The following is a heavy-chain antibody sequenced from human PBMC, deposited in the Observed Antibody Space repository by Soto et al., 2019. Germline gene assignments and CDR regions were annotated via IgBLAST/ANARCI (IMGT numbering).Heavy chain of an antibody. CDR3: ARDASFDIVVVPAAIRGWFDP. CDR1: GGTFSSYT. J-gene: IGHJ5*02. Sequence: SVKVSCKASGGTFSSYTISWVRQAPGQGLEWMGRIIPILGIANYAQKFQGRVTITADKSTSTAYMELSSLRSEDTAVYYCARDASFDIVVVPAAIRGWFDPWGQGTLVTVSS. D-gene: IGHD2-2*01. V-gene: IGHV1-69*04. CDR2: IIPILGIA.